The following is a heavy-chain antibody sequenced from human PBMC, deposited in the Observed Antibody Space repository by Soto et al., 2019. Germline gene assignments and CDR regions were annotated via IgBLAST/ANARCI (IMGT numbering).Heavy chain of an antibody. D-gene: IGHD3-10*01. CDR1: GYTFKSYA. CDR3: ARSVVVRGVFTFDC. J-gene: IGHJ4*02. CDR2: INAGNGNT. V-gene: IGHV1-3*01. Sequence: QVQLVQSGAEVKKPGASVKVSCKASGYTFKSYAMHWVRQAPGQRLEWMGWINAGNGNTKYSQKFQGRVTITRDTSATTAYMELSGLRSEDTAVYYCARSVVVRGVFTFDCWGQGTLVTVSS.